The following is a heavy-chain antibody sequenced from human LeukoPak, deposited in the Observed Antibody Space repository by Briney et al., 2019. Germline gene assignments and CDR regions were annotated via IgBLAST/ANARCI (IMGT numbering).Heavy chain of an antibody. Sequence: SDTLSLTCAVYGGSFSGYYWRWIRPPPGKGLEWMGEIKHSGRTNHNPSLKRRVTISVDTSKNQFSLKLSSVTAADTAVYYCARGCSLSITMIVVVIPRAFDIWGQGTIVTVSS. CDR3: ARGCSLSITMIVVVIPRAFDI. CDR2: IKHSGRT. J-gene: IGHJ3*02. V-gene: IGHV4-34*01. D-gene: IGHD3-22*01. CDR1: GGSFSGYY.